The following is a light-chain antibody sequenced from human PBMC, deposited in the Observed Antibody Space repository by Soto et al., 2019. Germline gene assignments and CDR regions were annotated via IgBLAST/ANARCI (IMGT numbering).Light chain of an antibody. CDR3: QQYNKWPPIT. CDR1: QSVSSN. Sequence: EIVMTQSPVTLSVSPGERVTLSCRASQSVSSNLAWYQQKPGQAPSLLIYGAFTRATGIPARFSGSGSGTEFTLTISSLQSEDFAVYYCQQYNKWPPITFGQGTRLEIK. CDR2: GAF. J-gene: IGKJ5*01. V-gene: IGKV3-15*01.